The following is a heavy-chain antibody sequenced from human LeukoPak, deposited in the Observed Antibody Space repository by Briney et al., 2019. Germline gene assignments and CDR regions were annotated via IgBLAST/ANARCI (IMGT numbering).Heavy chain of an antibody. D-gene: IGHD1-1*01. CDR3: AREPQGTYYYYGMDV. V-gene: IGHV3-66*01. CDR1: GFTVSSNY. Sequence: GSLRLSCAASGFTVSSNYMSWVRQAPGKGLEWVSVIYSGGSTYYAGSVKGRFTISRDNSKNTLYLQMNSLRAEDTAVYYCAREPQGTYYYYGMDVWGQGTTVTVSS. J-gene: IGHJ6*02. CDR2: IYSGGST.